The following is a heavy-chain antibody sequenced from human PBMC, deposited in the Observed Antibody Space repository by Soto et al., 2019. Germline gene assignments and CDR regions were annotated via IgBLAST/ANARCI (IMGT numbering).Heavy chain of an antibody. CDR2: ISAYNGNT. D-gene: IGHD3-10*01. CDR1: GYTFTSYG. Sequence: ASVKVSCKASGYTFTSYGISWVRQAPGQGLEWMGWISAYNGNTNYAQKLQGRVTMTTDTSTSTAYMELRSLRSDDTAVYYCARDGPYLGTSRGYYYYGMDVWGQGTTVTVSS. J-gene: IGHJ6*02. CDR3: ARDGPYLGTSRGYYYYGMDV. V-gene: IGHV1-18*01.